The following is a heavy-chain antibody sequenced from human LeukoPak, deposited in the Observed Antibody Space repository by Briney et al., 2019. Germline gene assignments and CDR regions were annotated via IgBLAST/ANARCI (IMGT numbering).Heavy chain of an antibody. CDR3: ARDRAPPESWYFDL. CDR1: GFIFSNYG. V-gene: IGHV3-30*02. CDR2: IRYDGSNK. J-gene: IGHJ2*01. Sequence: GGSLRLSCAASGFIFSNYGMHWVRQAPAKGLEWVAFIRYDGSNKYYADSVKGRFTISRDVFKNTLYLQMNSLRAEDTAVYYCARDRAPPESWYFDLWGRGTMVTVSS.